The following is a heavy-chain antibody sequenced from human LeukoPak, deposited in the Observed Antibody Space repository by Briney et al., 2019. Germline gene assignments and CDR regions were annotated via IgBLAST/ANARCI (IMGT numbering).Heavy chain of an antibody. V-gene: IGHV1-69*01. J-gene: IGHJ4*02. CDR1: GGTFSSYA. Sequence: SVKVSCKASGGTFSSYAISWVRQAPGQGLEWMGGIIPIFGTANYAQKFQGRVTITADESTSTAYMELSSLRSEDTAVYYCASLLGATKYSSSSDDYGDQGTLVTVSS. D-gene: IGHD6-6*01. CDR2: IIPIFGTA. CDR3: ASLLGATKYSSSSDDY.